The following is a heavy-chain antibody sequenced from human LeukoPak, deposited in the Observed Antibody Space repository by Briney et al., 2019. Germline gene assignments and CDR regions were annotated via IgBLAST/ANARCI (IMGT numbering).Heavy chain of an antibody. CDR2: IYYSGST. CDR1: GGSISSGDYY. J-gene: IGHJ5*02. Sequence: SETLSLTCTVSGGSISSGDYYWSWIRQPPGKGLEWIGYIYYSGSTYYNPSLKSRVTISVDMSKNQFSLKLSSVTAADTAVYYCAREMATMFDPWGQGTLVTVSS. D-gene: IGHD5-24*01. V-gene: IGHV4-30-4*01. CDR3: AREMATMFDP.